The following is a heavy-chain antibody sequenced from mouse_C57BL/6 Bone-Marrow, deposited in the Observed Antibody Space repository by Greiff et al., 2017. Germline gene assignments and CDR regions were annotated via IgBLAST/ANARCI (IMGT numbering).Heavy chain of an antibody. CDR1: GYTFTSYW. V-gene: IGHV1-61*01. Sequence: VQLKQPGAELVRPGSSVKLSCKASGYTFTSYWMDWVKQRPGQGLEWIGNIYPSDSETHYNQKFKDKATLTVDKSSSTAYMQLSSLTSEDSAVYYCARYGNYEGYWYFDVWGTGTTVTVSS. J-gene: IGHJ1*03. CDR3: ARYGNYEGYWYFDV. CDR2: IYPSDSET. D-gene: IGHD2-1*01.